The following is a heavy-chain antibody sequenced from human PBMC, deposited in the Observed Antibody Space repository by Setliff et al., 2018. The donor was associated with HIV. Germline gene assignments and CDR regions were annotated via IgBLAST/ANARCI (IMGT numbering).Heavy chain of an antibody. CDR3: TSRPPNSSSRRFDP. CDR2: IKSKIDGGTA. D-gene: IGHD6-13*01. CDR1: GFTFSYSW. J-gene: IGHJ5*02. V-gene: IGHV3-15*01. Sequence: SLKISCAASGFTFSYSWMNWVRQAPGKGLEWVGRIKSKIDGGTADYAAPVKGRFTISRDDSKNTLYLQMNSLKIEDTAMYYCTSRPPNSSSRRFDPWGQGTLVTVSS.